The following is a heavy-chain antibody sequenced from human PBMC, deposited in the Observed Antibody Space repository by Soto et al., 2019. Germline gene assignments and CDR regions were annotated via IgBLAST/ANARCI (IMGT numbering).Heavy chain of an antibody. CDR3: ARETGTTASFYYYYGMDV. CDR2: IIPIFGTA. J-gene: IGHJ6*02. V-gene: IGHV1-69*01. D-gene: IGHD1-1*01. Sequence: QVQLVQSGAEVQKPGSSVKVSCKASGGTFSSYAISWVRQAPGQGLEWMGGIIPIFGTANYAQKFQGRVTITADESTSTAYMELSSLRSEDTAVYYCARETGTTASFYYYYGMDVWGQGTTVTVSS. CDR1: GGTFSSYA.